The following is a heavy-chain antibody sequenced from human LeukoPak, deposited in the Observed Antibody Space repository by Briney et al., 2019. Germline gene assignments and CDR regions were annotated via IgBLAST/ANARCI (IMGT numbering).Heavy chain of an antibody. Sequence: TSETLSLTCTVSGGSISSSSYYWGWIRQPPGKGLEWIGSIYYSGSTYYNPSLKSRVTISVDTSKNQFSLKLSSVTAADTAVYYCARDAGYCSSTSCYWAYWGQGTLVTVSS. CDR2: IYYSGST. CDR1: GGSISSSSYY. D-gene: IGHD2-2*01. V-gene: IGHV4-39*07. CDR3: ARDAGYCSSTSCYWAY. J-gene: IGHJ4*02.